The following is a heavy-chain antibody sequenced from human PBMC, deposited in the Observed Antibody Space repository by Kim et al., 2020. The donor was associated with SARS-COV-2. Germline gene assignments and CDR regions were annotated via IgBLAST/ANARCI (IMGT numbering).Heavy chain of an antibody. D-gene: IGHD3-10*01. CDR2: IYYSGST. V-gene: IGHV4-31*03. CDR1: GGSISNSGGYY. Sequence: SETLSLTCTVSGGSISNSGGYYWSWIRQHPGKGLEWIGYIYYSGSTYYNLSLKSRVTISVDTSKSQFSLKLNSVTAADTAVYYCARGRRWFGELTGLDYWGQGTLVTVSS. J-gene: IGHJ4*02. CDR3: ARGRRWFGELTGLDY.